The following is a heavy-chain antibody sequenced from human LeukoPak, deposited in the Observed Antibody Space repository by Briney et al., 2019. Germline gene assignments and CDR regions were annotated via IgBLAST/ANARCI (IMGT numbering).Heavy chain of an antibody. J-gene: IGHJ4*02. Sequence: TGGSLRLSCAASGFTFSSYSMNWVRQAPGKGLEWVSSISSSSSYIYYADSVKGRFTISRDNAKNSLYLQMNSLRAEDTAVYYCARDPTAVANLPQYYLDYWGQGILVTVSS. V-gene: IGHV3-21*01. CDR2: ISSSSSYI. CDR3: ARDPTAVANLPQYYLDY. D-gene: IGHD4-23*01. CDR1: GFTFSSYS.